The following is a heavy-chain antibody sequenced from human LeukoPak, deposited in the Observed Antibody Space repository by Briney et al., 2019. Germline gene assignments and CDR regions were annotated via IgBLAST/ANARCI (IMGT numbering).Heavy chain of an antibody. D-gene: IGHD2-15*01. Sequence: GGSLRLSCAASGFTFSSYAMSWVRQAPGKGLEWVSAISGSGGTTYYADSVKGRFTISRDNSKNTLYLQMISLRAEDTAVYYCARVDVVVVAATLDYWGQGTLVTVSS. J-gene: IGHJ4*02. CDR3: ARVDVVVVAATLDY. V-gene: IGHV3-23*01. CDR1: GFTFSSYA. CDR2: ISGSGGTT.